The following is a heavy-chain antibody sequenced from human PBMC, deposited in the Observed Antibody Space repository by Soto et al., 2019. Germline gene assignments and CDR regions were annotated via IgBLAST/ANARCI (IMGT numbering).Heavy chain of an antibody. Sequence: KPSETLSLTCTVSVDSITTYYWSWIRQPPGKGLEWIGYLYYSGNTNYNPSLKSRVTISVDASKNQVSLRLTSVTAADTAVYYCARVGGVAARTFDYWGQGTVVTVSS. D-gene: IGHD2-15*01. V-gene: IGHV4-59*01. CDR1: VDSITTYY. J-gene: IGHJ4*02. CDR3: ARVGGVAARTFDY. CDR2: LYYSGNT.